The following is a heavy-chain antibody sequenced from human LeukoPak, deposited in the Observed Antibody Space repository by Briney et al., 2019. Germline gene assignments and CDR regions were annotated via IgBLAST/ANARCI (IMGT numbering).Heavy chain of an antibody. V-gene: IGHV3-30*18. CDR2: ISYDGSNK. J-gene: IGHJ4*02. Sequence: GGSLRLSCAASGFTFSSYGMHWVRQAPGKGLEWVVVISYDGSNKYYADSVKGRFTISRDNSKNTQYLQMNSLRAEDTAVYYCAKPPHWVGATPIAVDYWGQGTLVTVSS. D-gene: IGHD1-26*01. CDR1: GFTFSSYG. CDR3: AKPPHWVGATPIAVDY.